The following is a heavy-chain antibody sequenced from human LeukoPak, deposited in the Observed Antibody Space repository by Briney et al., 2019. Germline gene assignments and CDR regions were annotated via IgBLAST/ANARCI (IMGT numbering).Heavy chain of an antibody. Sequence: GGSLRLSCAASGLTVKNAWMSWVRQAPGKGLEWVGRIKSKTDGGTTDYTAPVKGRFTISRDDSKNMLYLKMNSLKTEDTAVYSCPTGLRMWGREPLAPFS. D-gene: IGHD2-15*01. J-gene: IGHJ4*02. CDR1: GLTVKNAW. CDR3: PTGLRM. V-gene: IGHV3-15*01. CDR2: IKSKTDGGTT.